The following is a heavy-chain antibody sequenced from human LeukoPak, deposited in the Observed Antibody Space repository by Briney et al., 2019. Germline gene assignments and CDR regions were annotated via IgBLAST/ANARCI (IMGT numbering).Heavy chain of an antibody. J-gene: IGHJ1*01. CDR3: TRGPYAYSQY. V-gene: IGHV1-69*02. CDR1: GGTFSSYT. D-gene: IGHD4-17*01. Sequence: ASVKVSCKASGGTFSSYTISWVRQAPGQGLEWMGRIIPILGIANYAQKFQGRVTITADESTSTAYMELSSLRSEDTAFYYCTRGPYAYSQYWGQGTLVAVSS. CDR2: IIPILGIA.